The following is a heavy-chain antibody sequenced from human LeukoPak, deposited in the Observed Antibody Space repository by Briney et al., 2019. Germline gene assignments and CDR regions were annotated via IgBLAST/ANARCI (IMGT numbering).Heavy chain of an antibody. CDR1: GGSISSSNW. Sequence: SGTLSLTCAVSGGSISSSNWWSWGRDPPGKGLEWIGEIYHSGSTNYNPSLKSRVTISVDKSKNQFSLKLSSVTAADTAVYYCARDLRSSGWSVDPWGQGTLVTVSS. CDR2: IYHSGST. CDR3: ARDLRSSGWSVDP. V-gene: IGHV4-4*02. D-gene: IGHD6-19*01. J-gene: IGHJ5*02.